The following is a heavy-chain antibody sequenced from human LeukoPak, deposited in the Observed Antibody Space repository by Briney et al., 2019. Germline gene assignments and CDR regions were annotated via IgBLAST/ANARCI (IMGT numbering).Heavy chain of an antibody. CDR2: ISSSGGTK. Sequence: PGGSLRLSCAASGFTFSDYYMSWIRQAPGKGLEWVSYISSSGGTKYYADSVKGRFTISRDNAKNSLYLQMNSLRAEDTAVYYCAKPAGALVATITGLKYWGQGTLVTVSS. J-gene: IGHJ4*02. CDR1: GFTFSDYY. D-gene: IGHD5-12*01. V-gene: IGHV3-11*04. CDR3: AKPAGALVATITGLKY.